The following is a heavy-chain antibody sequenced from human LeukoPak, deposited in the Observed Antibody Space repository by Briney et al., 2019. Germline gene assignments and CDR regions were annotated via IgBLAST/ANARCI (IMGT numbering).Heavy chain of an antibody. CDR3: ARDSYGGNWSLGY. D-gene: IGHD4-23*01. CDR2: VNPNTGGT. J-gene: IGHJ4*02. V-gene: IGHV1-2*02. CDR1: GFTFTGYH. Sequence: ASMKLSCKTSGFTFTGYHMHWVRQAPGQGLEWMGWVNPNTGGTNYAQMFQGRVTMTRDTSISTAYMELSRLTSDDTAVYYCARDSYGGNWSLGYWGQGTLVTVSS.